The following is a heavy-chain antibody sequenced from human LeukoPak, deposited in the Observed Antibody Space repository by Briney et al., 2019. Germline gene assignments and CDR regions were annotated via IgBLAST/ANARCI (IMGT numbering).Heavy chain of an antibody. CDR1: GFTFSSYA. Sequence: GGSLRLSCAASGFTFSSYAMSWVRQAPGKGLEWVSVISGGGSSAYYADSVKGRFTISRDNSKNTLYLQMNSLRGEDTAVYYCAKIVTDSGSDDYWGQGTLVTVSS. V-gene: IGHV3-23*01. CDR3: AKIVTDSGSDDY. CDR2: ISGGGSSA. D-gene: IGHD1-26*01. J-gene: IGHJ4*02.